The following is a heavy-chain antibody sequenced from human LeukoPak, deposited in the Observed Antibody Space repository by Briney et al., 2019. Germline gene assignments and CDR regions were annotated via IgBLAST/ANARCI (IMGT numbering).Heavy chain of an antibody. CDR2: VHTSGAT. V-gene: IGHV4-4*07. CDR3: ANFVSASGDYYGMDV. Sequence: SETLSLTCTVSGGSISDYYWTWIRQPAGKGLEWIGLVHTSGATNYNPSLKSRVTMSVDTSKNQFSLKLSSVTAADTAVYYCANFVSASGDYYGMDVWGQGTTVTVSS. D-gene: IGHD3-10*01. CDR1: GGSISDYY. J-gene: IGHJ6*02.